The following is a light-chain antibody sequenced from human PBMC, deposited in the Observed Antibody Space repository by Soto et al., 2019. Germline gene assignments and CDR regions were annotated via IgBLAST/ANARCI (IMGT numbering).Light chain of an antibody. CDR3: QQSYSTLIT. V-gene: IGKV1-39*01. Sequence: DIQMTQSPSSLSASVGDRVTITCRASQSISGYLHWYQQKPGTAPKLLIYAVSNLQSGVPSSFSGSGSGTDYTLTISSLQPEDSATYFCQQSYSTLITFGQGTRLDIK. J-gene: IGKJ5*01. CDR2: AVS. CDR1: QSISGY.